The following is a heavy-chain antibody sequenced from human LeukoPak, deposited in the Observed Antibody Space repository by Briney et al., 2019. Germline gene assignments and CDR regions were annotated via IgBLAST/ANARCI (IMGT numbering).Heavy chain of an antibody. CDR2: ISNDGSNK. CDR1: GFAFSNYG. V-gene: IGHV3-30*03. D-gene: IGHD3-10*01. Sequence: GGSLRLSCAASGFAFSNYGMHWVRQAPGKGLEWVAVISNDGSNKYYADSVKGRFTISRDNSKNTLYLQMNSLRAEDTAVYYCARDPSYYYGSGFYFDYWGQGTLVTVSS. CDR3: ARDPSYYYGSGFYFDY. J-gene: IGHJ4*02.